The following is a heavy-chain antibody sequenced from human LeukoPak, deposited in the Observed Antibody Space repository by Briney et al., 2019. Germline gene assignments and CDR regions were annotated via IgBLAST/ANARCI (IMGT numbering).Heavy chain of an antibody. Sequence: ASVKVFCKASGYTFTSYGISWVRQAPGQGLEWMGWISAYNGNTNYAQKLQGRVTMTTDTPTSTAYMELRSLRSDDTAVYYCARDLSGSYWLDYWGQGTLVTVSS. CDR1: GYTFTSYG. D-gene: IGHD1-26*01. J-gene: IGHJ4*02. CDR2: ISAYNGNT. CDR3: ARDLSGSYWLDY. V-gene: IGHV1-18*01.